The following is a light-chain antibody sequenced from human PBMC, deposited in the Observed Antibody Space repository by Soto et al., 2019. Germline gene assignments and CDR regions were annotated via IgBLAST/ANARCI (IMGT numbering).Light chain of an antibody. Sequence: EIVMTQSPATLSVSPGERATLSCRASQRVSTNLAWYQQKPGQAPRLLIYGASTRATGIPGRFSGSGAETEFTLTISNLQSEDFVVYYCQQYSDWPPTYTFGQGTKLEIK. CDR2: GAS. CDR1: QRVSTN. CDR3: QQYSDWPPTYT. J-gene: IGKJ2*01. V-gene: IGKV3-15*01.